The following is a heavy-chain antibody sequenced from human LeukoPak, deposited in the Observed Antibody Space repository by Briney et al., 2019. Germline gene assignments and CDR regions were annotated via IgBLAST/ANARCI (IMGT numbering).Heavy chain of an antibody. CDR3: ARDLIGPFWSGYSYPL. CDR2: INPNSGGT. CDR1: GYTFTGYY. D-gene: IGHD3-3*01. Sequence: ASVKVSCKASGYTFTGYYMHWVRQAPGQGLEWMRWINPNSGGTNYAQKFQGRVTMTRDTSISTAYMELSRLRSDDTAVYYCARDLIGPFWSGYSYPLWRQGTLVTVSS. V-gene: IGHV1-2*02. J-gene: IGHJ4*02.